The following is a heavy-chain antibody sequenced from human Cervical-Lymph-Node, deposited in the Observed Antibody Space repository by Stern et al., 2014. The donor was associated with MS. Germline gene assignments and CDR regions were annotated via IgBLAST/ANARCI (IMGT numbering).Heavy chain of an antibody. D-gene: IGHD2/OR15-2a*01. V-gene: IGHV1-18*01. CDR3: ARVANRPPSPYWFVP. J-gene: IGHJ5*02. CDR2: IGAYNGDT. Sequence: QVQLVQSGAEVKKLGASVTVSCKASGYTVTSYGIAWVRQAPGQGLEWMGWIGAYNGDTNSSQKFQGRVTMTIEEATATGYMELRSLTSDDTAVYYCARVANRPPSPYWFVPWGQGTLVIVSS. CDR1: GYTVTSYG.